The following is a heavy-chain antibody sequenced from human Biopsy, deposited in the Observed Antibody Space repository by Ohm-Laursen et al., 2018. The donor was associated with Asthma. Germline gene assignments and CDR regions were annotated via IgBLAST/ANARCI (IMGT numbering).Heavy chain of an antibody. Sequence: GTLSLTCTVSGDSLRSYYWTWIRQPPGKGLEGIGNIHYSGSTYSNPSLKSRVTISVDTYKKQISLRLSSVIAADTAVYYCAGFCSGGNCPDHWGQGTLVTVSS. CDR1: GDSLRSYY. V-gene: IGHV4-59*01. D-gene: IGHD2-15*01. CDR2: IHYSGST. J-gene: IGHJ4*02. CDR3: AGFCSGGNCPDH.